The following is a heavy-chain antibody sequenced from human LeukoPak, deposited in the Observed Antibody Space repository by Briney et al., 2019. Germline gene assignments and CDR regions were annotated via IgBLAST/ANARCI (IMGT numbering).Heavy chain of an antibody. D-gene: IGHD3-16*01. CDR2: IGGSGTKT. CDR1: GFAFTKYA. V-gene: IGHV3-23*01. CDR3: ARPRGHGDY. J-gene: IGHJ4*02. Sequence: GGSLRLSCAASGFAFTKYAMSWVRQAAGKGLEWVSAIGGSGTKTFYADSVKGRFTISRDNSKNSLYLQMNSLRAEDTAVYYCARPRGHGDYWGQGTLVTVSS.